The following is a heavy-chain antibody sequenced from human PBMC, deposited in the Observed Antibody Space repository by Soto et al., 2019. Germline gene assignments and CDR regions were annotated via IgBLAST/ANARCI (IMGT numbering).Heavy chain of an antibody. J-gene: IGHJ5*02. V-gene: IGHV4-30-4*01. D-gene: IGHD2-2*01. CDR2: IYYSGST. CDR1: GGSISSGDYY. CDR3: ARATIVLVPAAMVSHWFDP. Sequence: QVQLQESGPGLVKPSQTLSLTCTVSGGSISSGDYYWSWIRQPPGKGLEWIGYIYYSGSTYYNPSLKSRVTISEDTSKNQFSLKLRSVTAADTAVYYCARATIVLVPAAMVSHWFDPWGQGTLVTVSS.